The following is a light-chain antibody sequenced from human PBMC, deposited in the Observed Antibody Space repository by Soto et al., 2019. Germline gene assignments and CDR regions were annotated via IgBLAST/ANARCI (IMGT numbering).Light chain of an antibody. V-gene: IGKV2-28*01. CDR1: QSLLHTNGYNY. J-gene: IGKJ4*01. Sequence: DIVMTQTPLSLPVTPGEPASISCRSSQSLLHTNGYNYLDWYLQKPGQSPQLLISLGSDRASGVPGRFSGSGSGTEFTLKISRVEAEDVGVYYCMQALQTPLTFGGGTQVEIK. CDR3: MQALQTPLT. CDR2: LGS.